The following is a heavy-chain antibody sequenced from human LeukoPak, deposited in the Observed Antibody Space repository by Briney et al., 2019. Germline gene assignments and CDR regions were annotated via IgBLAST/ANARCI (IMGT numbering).Heavy chain of an antibody. CDR1: GFTFSSYS. J-gene: IGHJ4*02. CDR3: ARVRTTSLDY. D-gene: IGHD2-2*01. Sequence: GSLRLSCAASGFTFSSYSMNWVRQAAGKGLEWVSSISGSSSFIYYADSVKGRCTISRDNAKNSLYLQMNSLRAEDTAVYYCARVRTTSLDYWGQGTLVTVSS. V-gene: IGHV3-21*01. CDR2: ISGSSSFI.